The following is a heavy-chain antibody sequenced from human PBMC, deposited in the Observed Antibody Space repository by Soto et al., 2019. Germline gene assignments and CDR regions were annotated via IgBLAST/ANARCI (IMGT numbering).Heavy chain of an antibody. V-gene: IGHV1-18*01. J-gene: IGHJ6*02. CDR1: GYTFTSYG. Sequence: ASVKVSCKASGYTFTSYGISWVRQAPGQGLEWMGWISAYNGNTNYAQKLQGRVTMTTDASASTAYMELSSLRSEDTAVYYCARDSALLWFGELLSILAMDVWGQGTTVTVSS. D-gene: IGHD3-10*01. CDR2: ISAYNGNT. CDR3: ARDSALLWFGELLSILAMDV.